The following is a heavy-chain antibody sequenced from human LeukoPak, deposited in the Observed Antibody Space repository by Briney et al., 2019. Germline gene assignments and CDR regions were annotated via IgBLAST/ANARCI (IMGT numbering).Heavy chain of an antibody. D-gene: IGHD3-3*01. CDR1: LGSLRGYY. CDR3: ARVDFWSGYDFDY. J-gene: IGHJ4*02. CDR2: INHSGST. Sequence: PSETLSLTSAVYLGSLRGYYWSSIPQPPGEGHWWIGEINHSGSTNYNPSLKSRVTISVDTSKNQFSLKLSSVTAADTAVYYCARVDFWSGYDFDYWGQGTLVTVSS. V-gene: IGHV4-34*01.